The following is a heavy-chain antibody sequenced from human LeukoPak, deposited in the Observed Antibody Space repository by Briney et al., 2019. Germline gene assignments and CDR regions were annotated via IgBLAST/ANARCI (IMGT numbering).Heavy chain of an antibody. CDR3: ARDTEIVGATTRYHAFDI. Sequence: SVKVSCKASGYTFTSYGISWVRQAPGQGLEWMGRIIPILGTANYAQKFQGRVMITTDESTSTAYMELSSLRSEDTAVYYCARDTEIVGATTRYHAFDIWGQGTMVTVSS. J-gene: IGHJ3*02. CDR2: IIPILGTA. D-gene: IGHD1-26*01. V-gene: IGHV1-69*11. CDR1: GYTFTSYG.